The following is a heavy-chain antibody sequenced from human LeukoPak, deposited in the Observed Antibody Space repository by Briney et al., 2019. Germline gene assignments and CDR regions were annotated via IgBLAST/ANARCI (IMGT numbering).Heavy chain of an antibody. V-gene: IGHV3-21*04. J-gene: IGHJ4*02. Sequence: GGSLRLSCAASGFTFSSYSMNWVRQAPGKGLEWVSSISSSSSYIYYADSVKGRFTISRDNAKNSLYLQMNSLRAEDTALYHCARGSGSSWYFYFDFWGQGTLVTVSS. CDR3: ARGSGSSWYFYFDF. CDR2: ISSSSSYI. CDR1: GFTFSSYS. D-gene: IGHD6-13*01.